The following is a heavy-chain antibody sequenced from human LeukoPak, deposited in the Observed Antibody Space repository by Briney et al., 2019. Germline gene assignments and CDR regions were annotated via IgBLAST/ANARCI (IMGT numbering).Heavy chain of an antibody. CDR1: GYTLTELS. CDR3: ARVSSSWYDNWFDP. J-gene: IGHJ5*02. D-gene: IGHD6-13*01. CDR2: FDPEDGET. V-gene: IGHV1-24*01. Sequence: ASVKVSCKVSGYTLTELSMHWVRQAPGKGLEWMGGFDPEDGETIYAQKFQGRVTMTEDTSTDTAYMELSSLRSEDTAVYYCARVSSSWYDNWFDPWGQGTLVTVSS.